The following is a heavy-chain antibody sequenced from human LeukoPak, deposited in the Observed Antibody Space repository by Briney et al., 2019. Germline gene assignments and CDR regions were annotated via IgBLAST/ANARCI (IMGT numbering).Heavy chain of an antibody. V-gene: IGHV4-39*01. CDR2: IYYSGST. CDR3: ARHSGYVLTNTFFDY. CDR1: GGSISSSSYY. D-gene: IGHD5-12*01. Sequence: SETLSLTCTVSGGSISSSSYYWGWIRQPPGKGLEWIGSIYYSGSTYYNPSLKSRVTISVDTSKNQFSLKLSSVTAADTAVYYCARHSGYVLTNTFFDYWGQGTLVTVSS. J-gene: IGHJ4*02.